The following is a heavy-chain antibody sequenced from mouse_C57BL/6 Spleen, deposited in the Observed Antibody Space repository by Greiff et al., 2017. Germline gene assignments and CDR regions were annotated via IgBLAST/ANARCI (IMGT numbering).Heavy chain of an antibody. D-gene: IGHD2-3*01. Sequence: VQLQQSGPELVKPGASVKISCKASGYSFTDYNMNWVKQSNGKSLEWIGVINPNYGTTSYNQQFKGKATLTVDPSSSTAYMQLNSLTSEDSAVYYCAANYYGYFYYFDYWGQGTTLTVSS. CDR3: AANYYGYFYYFDY. V-gene: IGHV1-39*01. J-gene: IGHJ2*01. CDR2: INPNYGTT. CDR1: GYSFTDYN.